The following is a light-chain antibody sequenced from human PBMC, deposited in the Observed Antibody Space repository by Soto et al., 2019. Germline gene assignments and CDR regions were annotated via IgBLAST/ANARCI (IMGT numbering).Light chain of an antibody. Sequence: EIALTQPPATLSLSPGERAPLSCRASQSVSNNYLAWYQQKPGQAPRLLIYGASNRATGIPDRFSGSGSGTDFTLTISRLEPEDFAVYYCQQYGSSGTFGQGTKVDIK. V-gene: IGKV3-20*01. CDR2: GAS. CDR3: QQYGSSGT. CDR1: QSVSNNY. J-gene: IGKJ1*01.